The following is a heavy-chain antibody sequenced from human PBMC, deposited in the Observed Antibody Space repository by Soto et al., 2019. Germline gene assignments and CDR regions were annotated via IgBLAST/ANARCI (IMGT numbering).Heavy chain of an antibody. CDR3: AKDTGDCSRTNCNPGNNWFGP. CDR2: ISYDGNKK. Sequence: QVQLVESGGGVVQPWRSLRLSCVASGFTFSYYGMHWVRQAPGKGLEWVAIISYDGNKKYYADSVKGRFTISRDNSKNTLYLQMDSLRTDNTATYFCAKDTGDCSRTNCNPGNNWFGPWGQGDLVTVSS. V-gene: IGHV3-30*18. CDR1: GFTFSYYG. J-gene: IGHJ5*02. D-gene: IGHD2-2*01.